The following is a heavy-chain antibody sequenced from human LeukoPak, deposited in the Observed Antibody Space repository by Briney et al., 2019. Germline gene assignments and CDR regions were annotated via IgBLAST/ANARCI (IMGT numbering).Heavy chain of an antibody. CDR1: GGSISSGSYY. D-gene: IGHD3-10*01. CDR2: IYTSGST. CDR3: ARDSRTMVRGVIIYYFDY. J-gene: IGHJ4*02. V-gene: IGHV4-61*02. Sequence: PSQTLSLTCTVSGGSISSGSYYWSWIRQPAGKGLEWIGRIYTSGSTNYNPSLKSRVTISVDTSKNQFSLKLSSVTAADTAVYYCARDSRTMVRGVIIYYFDYWGQGTLVTVSS.